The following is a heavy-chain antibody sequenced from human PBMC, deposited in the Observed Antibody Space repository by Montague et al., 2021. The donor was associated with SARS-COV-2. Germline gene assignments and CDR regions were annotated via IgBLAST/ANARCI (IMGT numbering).Heavy chain of an antibody. CDR3: VHRNPPEAGGSDYYFDY. D-gene: IGHD1-26*01. J-gene: IGHJ4*02. V-gene: IGHV2-5*02. CDR2: IFWDDDK. Sequence: PALVKPTQTLTLTCAVSGFSLTTSGVAVGWIRQPPGRALEWLALIFWDDDKRYSPSLRSRLTITKDTPKNQMVLTVTNMDPVDTATYYCVHRNPPEAGGSDYYFDYWGQGTLVTVSS. CDR1: GFSLTTSGVA.